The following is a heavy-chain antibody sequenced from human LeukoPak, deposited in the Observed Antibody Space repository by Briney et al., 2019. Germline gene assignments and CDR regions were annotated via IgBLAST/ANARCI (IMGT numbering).Heavy chain of an antibody. Sequence: GGSLRLSCAASGFTFSTYWMTWVRQAPGKGLEWVANIKWDGIETYYVDSVKGRFAISRNNAKNSLYLQMNNLRDEDTAVYYCAKDERITIFGVVSNFDYWGQGTLVTVSS. J-gene: IGHJ4*02. CDR1: GFTFSTYW. D-gene: IGHD3-3*01. CDR2: IKWDGIET. V-gene: IGHV3-7*01. CDR3: AKDERITIFGVVSNFDY.